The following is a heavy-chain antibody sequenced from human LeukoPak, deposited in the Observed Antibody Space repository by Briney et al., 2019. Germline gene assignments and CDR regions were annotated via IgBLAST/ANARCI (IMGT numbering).Heavy chain of an antibody. J-gene: IGHJ4*02. CDR1: GFTFSSYA. CDR3: AKDEGLGYYDSSGYYRN. Sequence: GGSLRLSCAASGFTFSSYAMSWVRQAPGKGLEWVSAISGSGGSTYYADSVKGRFTISRDNSKNTLYLQMNSLRAEDTAVYYCAKDEGLGYYDSSGYYRNWGQGTLVTVSS. CDR2: ISGSGGST. D-gene: IGHD3-22*01. V-gene: IGHV3-23*01.